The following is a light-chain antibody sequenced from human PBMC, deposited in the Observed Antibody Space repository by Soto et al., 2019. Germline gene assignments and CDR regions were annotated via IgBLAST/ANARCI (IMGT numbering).Light chain of an antibody. CDR2: GAS. CDR1: QSVRSS. J-gene: IGKJ1*01. Sequence: EIVLTQSPGTLSLSPGERAALSCRASQSVRSSVAWYQQKPGQAPRLLIYGASSRATGIPDRFSGSGSGTEFTVTISRLEPEDFAVYYCQQYVTSPPTFGQGTKVEIK. CDR3: QQYVTSPPT. V-gene: IGKV3-20*01.